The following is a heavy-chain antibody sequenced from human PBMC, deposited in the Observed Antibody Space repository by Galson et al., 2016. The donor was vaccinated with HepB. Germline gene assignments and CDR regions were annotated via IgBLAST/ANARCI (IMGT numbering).Heavy chain of an antibody. CDR3: AIRLDYYGSRGS. CDR1: GFSFRNYA. CDR2: ISDTAGST. J-gene: IGHJ5*02. V-gene: IGHV3-23*01. Sequence: SLRLSCAASGFSFRNYAMSWVRQAPGKGLEWVSSISDTAGSTYYADSVKGRFTISSDNSRNTLFLQLNSLRAEDTAVYYCAIRLDYYGSRGSWGQGTLVTVSS. D-gene: IGHD3-22*01.